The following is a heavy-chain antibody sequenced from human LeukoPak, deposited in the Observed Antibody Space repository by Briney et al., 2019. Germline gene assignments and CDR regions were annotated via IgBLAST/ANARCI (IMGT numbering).Heavy chain of an antibody. Sequence: GGSLRLSCTASGFTFGDYAMSWFRQAPGEGLEWVGFIRSKAYGGTTEYAASVKGRFTISRDDSKSIAYLQMNSLKTEDTAVYYCTRDLEARYYYGPGSYPFDPWGQGTLVTVSS. V-gene: IGHV3-49*03. CDR1: GFTFGDYA. CDR3: TRDLEARYYYGPGSYPFDP. D-gene: IGHD3-10*01. J-gene: IGHJ5*02. CDR2: IRSKAYGGTT.